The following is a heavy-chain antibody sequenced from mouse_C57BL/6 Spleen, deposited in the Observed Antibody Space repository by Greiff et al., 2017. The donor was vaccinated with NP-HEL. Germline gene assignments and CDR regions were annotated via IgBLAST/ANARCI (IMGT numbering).Heavy chain of an antibody. V-gene: IGHV1-22*01. CDR3: ARDYYGSSLDY. D-gene: IGHD1-1*01. CDR2: INPNNGGT. J-gene: IGHJ2*01. Sequence: EVQLVESGPELVKPGASVKMSCKASGYTFTDYNMHWVKQSHGKSLEWIGYINPNNGGTSYNQKFKGKATLTVTKSSSTAYMGLRSLTSEDSAVYYCARDYYGSSLDYWGQGTTLTVSS. CDR1: GYTFTDYN.